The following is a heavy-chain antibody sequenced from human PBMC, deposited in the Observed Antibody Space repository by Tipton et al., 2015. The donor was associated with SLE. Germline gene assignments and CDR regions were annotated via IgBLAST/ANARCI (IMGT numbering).Heavy chain of an antibody. CDR1: GFTFSSYW. D-gene: IGHD6-19*01. J-gene: IGHJ3*02. Sequence: SLRLSCAASGFTFSSYWMSWVRQAPGKGLEWVANIKEDGGEINYVDSVKGRFTISRENAKNSLYLQMNSLRAGDTAVYYCAKEQGYSSANDAFDIWGQGTMVTVSS. V-gene: IGHV3-7*01. CDR2: IKEDGGEI. CDR3: AKEQGYSSANDAFDI.